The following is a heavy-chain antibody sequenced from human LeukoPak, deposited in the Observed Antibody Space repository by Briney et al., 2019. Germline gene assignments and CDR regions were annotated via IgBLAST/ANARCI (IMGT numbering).Heavy chain of an antibody. D-gene: IGHD1-1*01. CDR2: IKSKTDGGTT. Sequence: GGSLRLSCAASGFTFSNAWMSWVRQAPGKGLEWVGRIKSKTDGGTTDYAAPVKGRFTISRDDSKNTLYLQMNSLKPEDTAVYYCTTGTWNDAFDIWGQGTMVTVSS. CDR3: TTGTWNDAFDI. CDR1: GFTFSNAW. J-gene: IGHJ3*02. V-gene: IGHV3-15*01.